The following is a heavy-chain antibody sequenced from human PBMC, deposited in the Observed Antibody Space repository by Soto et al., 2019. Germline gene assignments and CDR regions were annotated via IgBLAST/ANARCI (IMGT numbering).Heavy chain of an antibody. D-gene: IGHD6-6*01. V-gene: IGHV3-33*01. CDR1: GFTFSSYG. J-gene: IGHJ6*02. CDR2: IWYDGSNK. Sequence: GGSLRLSCAASGFTFSSYGMHWVRQAPGKGLEWVAVIWYDGSNKYYADSVKGRFTISRDNSKNTLYLQMNSLRAEDTAVYYCARRMGSSLSYYYYYGMDVWGQGTTVTVSS. CDR3: ARRMGSSLSYYYYYGMDV.